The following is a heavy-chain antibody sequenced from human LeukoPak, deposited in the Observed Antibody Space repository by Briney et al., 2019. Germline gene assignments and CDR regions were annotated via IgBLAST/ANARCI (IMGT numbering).Heavy chain of an antibody. J-gene: IGHJ4*02. Sequence: GGSLRLSCAASGFTFSTFAMIWVRQPPGKGLEWVSSIFPSGGEIHYADSVRGRFTISRDNSKSTLSLQMNSLRAEDTAVYHCAKDLRRGGPIDYWGQGTLVTVSS. V-gene: IGHV3-23*01. CDR3: AKDLRRGGPIDY. CDR2: IFPSGGEI. D-gene: IGHD6-25*01. CDR1: GFTFSTFA.